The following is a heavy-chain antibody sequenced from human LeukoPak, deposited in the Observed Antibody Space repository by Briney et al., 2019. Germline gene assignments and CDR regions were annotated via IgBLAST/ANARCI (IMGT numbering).Heavy chain of an antibody. V-gene: IGHV3-7*03. D-gene: IGHD2-21*02. CDR1: RFTFSTNW. J-gene: IGHJ4*02. Sequence: PGGSLRLSCAASRFTFSTNWMGWVRQAPGKGLEWVASITPAGSEKYYANSMKGRFTIPRDNAKNSLFLQMNSLRADDTGVYFCVSGGDSGYWGQGTLVTVSS. CDR2: ITPAGSEK. CDR3: VSGGDSGY.